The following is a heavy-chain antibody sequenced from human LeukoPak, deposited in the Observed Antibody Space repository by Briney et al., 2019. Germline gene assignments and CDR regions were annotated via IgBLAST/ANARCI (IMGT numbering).Heavy chain of an antibody. J-gene: IGHJ4*02. CDR3: ARVTYPAY. D-gene: IGHD2/OR15-2a*01. CDR1: GGSFSGYY. V-gene: IGHV4-34*01. Sequence: SETLSLTCAVYGGSFSGYYWSWIRQPPGKGLEWIGVINHSGSTNYNPSLKSRVTISVDTSKNQFSLKLSSVTAADTAVYYCARVTYPAYWGQGTLVTVSS. CDR2: INHSGST.